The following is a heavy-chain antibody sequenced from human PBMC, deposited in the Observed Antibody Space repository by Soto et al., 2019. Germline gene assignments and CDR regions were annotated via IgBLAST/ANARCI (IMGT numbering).Heavy chain of an antibody. CDR3: GAKDSGAKGYYFET. J-gene: IGHJ4*02. CDR2: IYDSGNT. Sequence: QLQLQESGPGLVKPSETLSLTCTVSSDSISSSSSYWGWIRQPPGKGLEWIGSIYDSGNTYYNPSLKPRVTTSIDRSETQCPLKLNSVTTADTAVYYCGAKDSGAKGYYFETWGQGTLVSVSS. D-gene: IGHD2-15*01. V-gene: IGHV4-39*01. CDR1: SDSISSSSSY.